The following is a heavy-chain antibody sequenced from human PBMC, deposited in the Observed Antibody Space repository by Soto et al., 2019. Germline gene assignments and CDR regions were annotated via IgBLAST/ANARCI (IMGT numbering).Heavy chain of an antibody. V-gene: IGHV3-30*04. Sequence: QVQLVESGGGVVQPGRSLRLSCVASGLTFSSYAMHWVRQAPGKGLEWVAVISYDGRNKYYADSVKGRFTISRDNSKNPLYLQMNSLRAEDTTVYYCAREIEQLLDYWGQGTLVTVSS. D-gene: IGHD1-1*01. CDR1: GLTFSSYA. J-gene: IGHJ4*02. CDR3: AREIEQLLDY. CDR2: ISYDGRNK.